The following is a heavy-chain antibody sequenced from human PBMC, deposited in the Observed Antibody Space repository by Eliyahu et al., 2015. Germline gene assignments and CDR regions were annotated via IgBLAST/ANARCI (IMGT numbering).Heavy chain of an antibody. Sequence: QVQLVESGGGLVKPGGSLRLSCAVSGFTFSDYYMSWIRQVPGKGLEYISYISSGGTTVYHADSVKGRFTISRDNAKNSLYLQMNSLRAEDTALYYCTRDRGAVPGDYLDYWGQGSLVTVSS. D-gene: IGHD6-19*01. CDR1: GFTFSDYY. J-gene: IGHJ4*02. CDR3: TRDRGAVPGDYLDY. CDR2: ISSGGTTV. V-gene: IGHV3-11*01.